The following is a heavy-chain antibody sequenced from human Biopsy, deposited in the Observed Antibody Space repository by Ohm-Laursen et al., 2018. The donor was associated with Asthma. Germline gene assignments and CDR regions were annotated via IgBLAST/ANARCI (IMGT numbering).Heavy chain of an antibody. CDR3: ARGQKSAGDRWFDP. CDR2: IIPNSGGT. D-gene: IGHD6-13*01. V-gene: IGHV1-2*06. Sequence: ASVKVSCKASGYTFIGCHIHWMRQAPGQGLGWMGRIIPNSGGTNYAQKFQGRVTMTRDTSISTAYMEVSRLRSDDTAVYYCARGQKSAGDRWFDPWGQGTLVTVSS. CDR1: GYTFIGCH. J-gene: IGHJ5*02.